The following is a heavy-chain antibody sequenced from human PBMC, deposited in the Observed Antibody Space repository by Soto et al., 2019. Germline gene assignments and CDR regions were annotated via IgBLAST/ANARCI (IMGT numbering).Heavy chain of an antibody. CDR1: GASVSHGY. D-gene: IGHD3-22*01. V-gene: IGHV4-59*02. Sequence: QMQLQASGPGLVKPSETLSLTCNVSGASVSHGYWSWIRQPPGKALEWIGFMYFGGSFNYNPSLTSRATISVEPSKNPFSMKLTSVTPSDTAVYYCARSYYDSTGFAVDPWGPGTLVTVSS. CDR2: MYFGGSF. J-gene: IGHJ5*02. CDR3: ARSYYDSTGFAVDP.